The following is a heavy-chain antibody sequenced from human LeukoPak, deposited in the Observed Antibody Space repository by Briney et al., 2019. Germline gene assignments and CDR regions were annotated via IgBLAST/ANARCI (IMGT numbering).Heavy chain of an antibody. D-gene: IGHD3-9*01. Sequence: PGGSLRLSCAASGFTFSSYSMNWVRQAPGKGLEWVSSISSSSSYIYYADSVKGRFTISRDNAKNSLYLQMNSLRAEDTAVYYCARGYYDILTGYYPGYWGQGTLVTVSS. CDR2: ISSSSSYI. J-gene: IGHJ4*02. V-gene: IGHV3-21*01. CDR1: GFTFSSYS. CDR3: ARGYYDILTGYYPGY.